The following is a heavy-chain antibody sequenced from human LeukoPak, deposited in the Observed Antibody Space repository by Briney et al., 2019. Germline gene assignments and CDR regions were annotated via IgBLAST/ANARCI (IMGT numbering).Heavy chain of an antibody. Sequence: GASVKVSCKASGHTFTSYGISWVRQAPGQGLEWMGWISAYNGNTNYAQKFQGRVTITADKSTSTAYMELSSLRSEDTAVYYCALHLGYSYGYFDYWGQGTLVTVSS. V-gene: IGHV1-18*04. J-gene: IGHJ4*02. CDR3: ALHLGYSYGYFDY. CDR2: ISAYNGNT. CDR1: GHTFTSYG. D-gene: IGHD5-18*01.